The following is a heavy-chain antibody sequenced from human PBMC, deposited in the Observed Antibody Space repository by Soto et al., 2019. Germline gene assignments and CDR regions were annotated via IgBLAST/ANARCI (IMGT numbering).Heavy chain of an antibody. J-gene: IGHJ4*02. CDR1: GFTFSSYA. V-gene: IGHV3-30-3*01. CDR2: ISYDGSNK. Sequence: GGSLRLSCAASGFTFSSYAMHWVRQAPGKGLEWVAVISYDGSNKYYADSVKRRFTISRDNSKNTLYLQMNSLRAEDTAVYYCATGWLLRYNDNWGEGILVTVAS. D-gene: IGHD5-12*01. CDR3: ATGWLLRYNDN.